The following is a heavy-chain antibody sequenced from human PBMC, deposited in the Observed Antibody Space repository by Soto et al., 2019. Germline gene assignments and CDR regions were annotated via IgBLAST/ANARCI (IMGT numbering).Heavy chain of an antibody. Sequence: GGSLRLSCAASVFTFSSYVMHWVRQSPGKGLEWVAVIWYDGSNKYYADSVKGRFTISRDNSKNTLYLQMNSLRAEDTAVYYCARDRYSSSIYYYGMDVWGQGTTVTVSS. CDR3: ARDRYSSSIYYYGMDV. J-gene: IGHJ6*02. D-gene: IGHD6-6*01. CDR2: IWYDGSNK. V-gene: IGHV3-33*01. CDR1: VFTFSSYV.